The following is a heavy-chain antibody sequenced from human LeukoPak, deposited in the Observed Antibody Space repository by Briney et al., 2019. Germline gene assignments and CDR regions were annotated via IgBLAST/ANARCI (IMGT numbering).Heavy chain of an antibody. CDR3: VRDDDRPDNGLDY. J-gene: IGHJ4*02. CDR1: GFTFSSYF. Sequence: GGSLRLSCAASGFTFSSYFMNWVRQAPGKGLEWVASISGSSGFIYYADSVRGRFTISRDNAKNSLYLQMNSLRAEDTAVYYCVRDDDRPDNGLDYWGQGTLVTVSS. V-gene: IGHV3-21*01. CDR2: ISGSSGFI. D-gene: IGHD3-22*01.